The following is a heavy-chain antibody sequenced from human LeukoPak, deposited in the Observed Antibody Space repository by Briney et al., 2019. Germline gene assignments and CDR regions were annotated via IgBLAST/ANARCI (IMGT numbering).Heavy chain of an antibody. Sequence: PSETLSLTCTVSGGSIISSSYYWGWIRQPPGKGLEWIGSIYYSGSTYYNPSLKSRVTISVDTSKNQFSLKLSSVTAADTAVYYCASSRPTRRFDTVTSPLGDYWGQGTLVTVSS. CDR2: IYYSGST. CDR3: ASSRPTRRFDTVTSPLGDY. D-gene: IGHD4-17*01. CDR1: GGSIISSSYY. V-gene: IGHV4-39*01. J-gene: IGHJ4*02.